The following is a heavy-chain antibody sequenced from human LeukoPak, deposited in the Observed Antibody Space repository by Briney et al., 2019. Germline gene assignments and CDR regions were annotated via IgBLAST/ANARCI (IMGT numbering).Heavy chain of an antibody. J-gene: IGHJ5*02. CDR2: ISSSGSGGST. Sequence: GGSLRLSCAASGVTLSSYAMSWARQAPGKGLEWVSGISSSGSGGSTYYADSVKGRFTISRDNSKNTLYLQMNSLRAEDTAVYYCAKIPYSSGWVQNWFDPWGQGTLVTVSS. V-gene: IGHV3-23*01. CDR3: AKIPYSSGWVQNWFDP. CDR1: GVTLSSYA. D-gene: IGHD6-19*01.